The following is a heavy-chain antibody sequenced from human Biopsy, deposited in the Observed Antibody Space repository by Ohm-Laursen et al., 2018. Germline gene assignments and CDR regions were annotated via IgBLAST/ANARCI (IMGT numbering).Heavy chain of an antibody. D-gene: IGHD3-3*01. J-gene: IGHJ5*02. CDR1: GGSISGSS. CDR2: VYNGGIT. V-gene: IGHV4-59*01. Sequence: GTLSLTCTVSGGSISGSSWSWIRQPPGKGLEWIGHVYNGGITNYNPSLKSRVAISKDTSKNQFSLQVNSVTAADTAVYYCARTPRDSFWSGSYKRGLWFDPWGQGTLVIVSS. CDR3: ARTPRDSFWSGSYKRGLWFDP.